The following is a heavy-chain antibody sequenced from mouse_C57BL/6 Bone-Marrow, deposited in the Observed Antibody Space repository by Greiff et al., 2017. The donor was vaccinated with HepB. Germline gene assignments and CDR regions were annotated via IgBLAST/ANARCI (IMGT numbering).Heavy chain of an antibody. J-gene: IGHJ1*03. CDR1: GSSLTSYG. CDR2: IWRGGST. Sequence: VQLQQSGPGLVQPSQSLSITCTVSGSSLTSYGVHWVRQSPGKGLEWLGVIWRGGSTDYNAAFMSRLSITKDNSKSQVFFKMNSLQADDTAIYYCAKKTPLPYWYFDVWGTGTTVTVSS. V-gene: IGHV2-5*01. CDR3: AKKTPLPYWYFDV.